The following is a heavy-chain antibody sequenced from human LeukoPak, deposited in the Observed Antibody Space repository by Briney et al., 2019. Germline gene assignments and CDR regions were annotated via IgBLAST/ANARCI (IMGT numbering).Heavy chain of an antibody. CDR1: GFTFSSYS. D-gene: IGHD2-15*01. Sequence: GGSPRLSCAASGFTFSSYSMNWVRQAPGKGLEWVSAISGSGGSTYYADSVKGRFTISRDNSKNTLYLQMNSLRAEDTAVYYCAKGDCSGGSCYPAMGTPFDYWGQGTLVTVSS. CDR2: ISGSGGST. J-gene: IGHJ4*02. V-gene: IGHV3-23*01. CDR3: AKGDCSGGSCYPAMGTPFDY.